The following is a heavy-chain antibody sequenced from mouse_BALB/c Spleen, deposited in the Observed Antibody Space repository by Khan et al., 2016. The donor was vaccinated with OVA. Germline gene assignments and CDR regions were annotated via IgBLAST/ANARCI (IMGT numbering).Heavy chain of an antibody. D-gene: IGHD1-1*01. Sequence: DLVKPGASVKLSCKASRYTFTSYWINWIKQRPGQGLEWIGRVSPGSGSPYYNEIFKGKATVTVDKSSSTAYLQLNSLSSEDSAVYCCTRSNYYGNSLYAMDYWGQGTSVTVSS. V-gene: IGHV1S41*01. CDR2: VSPGSGSP. CDR1: RYTFTSYW. J-gene: IGHJ4*01. CDR3: TRSNYYGNSLYAMDY.